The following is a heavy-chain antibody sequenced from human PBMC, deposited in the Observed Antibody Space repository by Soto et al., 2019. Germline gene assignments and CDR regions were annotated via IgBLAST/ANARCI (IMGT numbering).Heavy chain of an antibody. D-gene: IGHD2-21*02. V-gene: IGHV4-34*01. J-gene: IGHJ4*02. CDR1: GGSFSGYY. CDR2: INHSGST. CDR3: AREYGGNSGTFDY. Sequence: QVQLQQWGAGPLKPSETLSLTCAVYGGSFSGYYWSWIRQPPGKGLEWIGEINHSGSTNYNPSLKRRVTISVDTSKNQFSLKLSSVTAADTAVYYCAREYGGNSGTFDYWGQGTLVTVSS.